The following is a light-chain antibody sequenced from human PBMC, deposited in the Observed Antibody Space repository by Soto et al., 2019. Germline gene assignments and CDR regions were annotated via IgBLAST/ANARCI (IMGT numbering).Light chain of an antibody. J-gene: IGKJ4*01. CDR3: QQYDNLPLT. Sequence: DIQMTQSPSSLSASVGDRVTITCQASQDIKNYLNWYQQKSGKAPKLLIYDASDLETGVPSRFSGSGYGTDFTFIINSLQPEDIATYYCQQYDNLPLTFGGGTKVEIK. CDR1: QDIKNY. V-gene: IGKV1-33*01. CDR2: DAS.